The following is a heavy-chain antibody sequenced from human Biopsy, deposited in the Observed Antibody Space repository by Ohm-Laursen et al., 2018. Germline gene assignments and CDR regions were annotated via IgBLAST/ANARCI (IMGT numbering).Heavy chain of an antibody. CDR1: GGTFSNYG. V-gene: IGHV1-69*06. CDR3: ATKLTGYFHH. CDR2: NIPILGTG. Sequence: SVKVSCKVPGGTFSNYGVNWVRQAPGQGLEWLGGNIPILGTGNYAQKFQDRVTFAADTSTSTATMELRSLRSDDTAVYYCATKLTGYFHHWGQGTLAIVSS. J-gene: IGHJ1*01. D-gene: IGHD3-9*01.